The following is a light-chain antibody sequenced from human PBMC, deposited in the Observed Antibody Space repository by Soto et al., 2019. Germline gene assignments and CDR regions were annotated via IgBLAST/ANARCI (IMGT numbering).Light chain of an antibody. CDR3: QQYGSSPET. J-gene: IGKJ1*01. CDR1: QSVSSSY. V-gene: IGKV3-20*01. Sequence: EIVLTQSPGTLSLSPGERATLSCRASQSVSSSYLAWYQQKPGQAPRLLIYGASSRATGIPDRFSGSGSGTDFTLTISRLEPEDFEVYYCQQYGSSPETLDQGTKVDIK. CDR2: GAS.